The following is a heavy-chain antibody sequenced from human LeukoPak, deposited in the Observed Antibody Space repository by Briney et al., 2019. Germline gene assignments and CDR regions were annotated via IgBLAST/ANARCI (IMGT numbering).Heavy chain of an antibody. CDR2: ISSSGNTI. V-gene: IGHV3-11*01. CDR1: GFTSSDYY. CDR3: ARRRYNWNAIDY. J-gene: IGHJ4*02. D-gene: IGHD1-20*01. Sequence: GGSLRLSCAASGFTSSDYYMSWIRQAPGKGLEWVSYISSSGNTIYYADSVKGRFTISRDNAKNSLYLQMNSLRAEDTAVYYCARRRYNWNAIDYWGQGTLVTVSS.